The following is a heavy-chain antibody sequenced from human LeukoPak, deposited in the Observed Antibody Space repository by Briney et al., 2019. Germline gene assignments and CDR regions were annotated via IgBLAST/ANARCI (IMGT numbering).Heavy chain of an antibody. V-gene: IGHV3-21*04. Sequence: PGGSLRLSCAASGFTFSSYSMNWVRQAPGKGLEWVSSISSSSSYIYYADSVKGRFTISRDNSKNTLYLQMNSLRAEDTAVYYCARERVDRGSYDPWGQGTLVTVSS. CDR2: ISSSSSYI. D-gene: IGHD1-26*01. J-gene: IGHJ5*02. CDR3: ARERVDRGSYDP. CDR1: GFTFSSYS.